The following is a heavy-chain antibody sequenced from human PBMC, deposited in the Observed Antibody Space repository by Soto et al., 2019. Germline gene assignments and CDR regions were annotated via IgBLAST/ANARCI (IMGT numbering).Heavy chain of an antibody. Sequence: GGSLRLSCAASGFTFSSYSMNWVRQAPGKGLEWVSSISSSSSYIYYADSVKGRFTISRDNAKNSLYLQMNSLRAEDTAVYYCARGRGYSGYARFDPWGQGTLVTVSS. J-gene: IGHJ5*02. CDR1: GFTFSSYS. D-gene: IGHD5-12*01. CDR2: ISSSSSYI. V-gene: IGHV3-21*01. CDR3: ARGRGYSGYARFDP.